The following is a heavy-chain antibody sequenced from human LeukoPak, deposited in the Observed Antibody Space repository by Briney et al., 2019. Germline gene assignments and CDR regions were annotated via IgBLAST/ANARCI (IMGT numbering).Heavy chain of an antibody. D-gene: IGHD6-19*01. CDR1: GFTFSTYS. CDR3: ARVRPGWYVDY. Sequence: QAGGSLRPSCAASGFTFSTYSMIWVRQAPGKGLEWVSYISSSSGTIYYADSVKGRFTISRDNAKDSMYLQMNGLTDENTAVYYCARVRPGWYVDYWGQGTLVTVSS. CDR2: ISSSSGTI. J-gene: IGHJ4*02. V-gene: IGHV3-48*02.